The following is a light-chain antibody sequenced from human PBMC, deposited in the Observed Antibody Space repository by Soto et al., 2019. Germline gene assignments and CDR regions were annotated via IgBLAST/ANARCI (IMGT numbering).Light chain of an antibody. J-gene: IGKJ5*01. CDR3: PQRKNWPPIT. CDR1: QSVSSQ. CDR2: DAS. Sequence: TLAWRASRQSVSSQLAWYQQKPGQAPRLLIYDASNRATGVPDRFSGSGSGTDFTLTISSLEPEDFALYYRPQRKNWPPITFGPGTRLEIK. V-gene: IGKV3-11*01.